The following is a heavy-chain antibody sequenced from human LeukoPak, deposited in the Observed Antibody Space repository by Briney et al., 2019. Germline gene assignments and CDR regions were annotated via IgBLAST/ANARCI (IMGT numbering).Heavy chain of an antibody. CDR2: ISGSGGST. D-gene: IGHD1-7*01. Sequence: GASLILSCAASGFTFSSYAMSWVRQAPGKGLEWVSAISGSGGSTYYADSVKGRFTTSRDNSKNTLYLQMNSLRAEDTAVYYCAKSNWNYEFDYWGQGTLVTVSS. CDR1: GFTFSSYA. CDR3: AKSNWNYEFDY. J-gene: IGHJ4*02. V-gene: IGHV3-23*01.